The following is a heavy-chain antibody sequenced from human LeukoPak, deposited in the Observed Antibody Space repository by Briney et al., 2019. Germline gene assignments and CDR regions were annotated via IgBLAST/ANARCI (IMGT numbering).Heavy chain of an antibody. J-gene: IGHJ4*02. CDR1: GFTFSSYA. Sequence: PGGSLRLSCAASGFTFSSYAMSWVRQAPGKGLEWVSAISGSGGTTYYADSVKGRFTISRDNSKNTLYLQMNSLRAEDTAVYYCAKDQGYSSGWSRDYWGQGTLVTVSS. V-gene: IGHV3-23*01. D-gene: IGHD6-19*01. CDR2: ISGSGGTT. CDR3: AKDQGYSSGWSRDY.